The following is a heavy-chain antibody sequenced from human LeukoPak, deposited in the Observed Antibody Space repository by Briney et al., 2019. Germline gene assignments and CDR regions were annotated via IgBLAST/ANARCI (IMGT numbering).Heavy chain of an antibody. CDR3: AKAMTVGVLDAFDI. V-gene: IGHV3-23*01. D-gene: IGHD3-22*01. J-gene: IGHJ3*02. CDR2: IGGSGGST. Sequence: GGSLRLSCAASGITFSSYAMTWVRQAPGKGLEWDSGIGGSGGSTYFADSVKGRFTISRDNSKNTLYLQMNSLRAADTAVYYCAKAMTVGVLDAFDIWGQGTMVTVSS. CDR1: GITFSSYA.